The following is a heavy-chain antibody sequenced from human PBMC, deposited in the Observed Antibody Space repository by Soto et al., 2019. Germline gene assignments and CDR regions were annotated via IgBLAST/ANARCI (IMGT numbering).Heavy chain of an antibody. CDR2: IRGSAATP. Sequence: EVQLLDSGGGLVQPGGSLRLSCAASGFAFSDYAMNWVRQAPGKGLEWVSSIRGSAATPYYADAVKGRFTISRDNSRNMLFLQMNILRAEDTAVYYCAKDRDYFDYWGQGTLVTVSS. J-gene: IGHJ4*02. CDR3: AKDRDYFDY. CDR1: GFAFSDYA. V-gene: IGHV3-23*01.